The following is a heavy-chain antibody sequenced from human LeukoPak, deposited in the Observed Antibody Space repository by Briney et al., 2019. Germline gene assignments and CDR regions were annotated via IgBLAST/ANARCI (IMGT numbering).Heavy chain of an antibody. CDR2: IYYSGST. CDR1: GGSISNYY. CDR3: ARHCPEFYYFDY. J-gene: IGHJ4*02. V-gene: IGHV4-59*08. Sequence: PSETLSLTCTVSGGSISNYYWSWVRQPPGKGLEWVGYIYYSGSTNYKPSLKSRVTISVDTSKNQFSLKLSSVTAADTAVYYCARHCPEFYYFDYWGQGTLVTVSS. D-gene: IGHD1-14*01.